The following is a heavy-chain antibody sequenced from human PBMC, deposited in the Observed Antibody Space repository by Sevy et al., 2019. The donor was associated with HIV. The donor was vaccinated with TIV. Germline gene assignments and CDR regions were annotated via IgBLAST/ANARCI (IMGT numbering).Heavy chain of an antibody. J-gene: IGHJ3*02. CDR2: ISSSGGTI. V-gene: IGHV3-11*01. CDR3: ARAFEGYCRSGRCYKDAFDI. Sequence: GGSLRLSCAASGFTFSDYDMTWIRQAPGKGLEWVSYISSSGGTIYYTDSVKGRFTISRDNAKNSLYVQMNSLRVDDTAGYYCARAFEGYCRSGRCYKDAFDIWGQGTMVTVSS. D-gene: IGHD2-2*02. CDR1: GFTFSDYD.